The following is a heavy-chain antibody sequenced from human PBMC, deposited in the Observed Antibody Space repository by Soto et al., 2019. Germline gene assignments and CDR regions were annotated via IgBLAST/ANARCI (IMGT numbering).Heavy chain of an antibody. V-gene: IGHV4-59*08. CDR1: CGSVSGYY. J-gene: IGHJ6*02. Sequence: SETLSLTCTVSCGSVSGYYWSWIRQPPGKGLEWIGYIYYTGTTIYSPSLDRRVTLSVDRAKDQVSLKLTSVTPADTAVYYCARHPTIARFENGLDVWGQGTMVTVSS. CDR3: ARHPTIARFENGLDV. D-gene: IGHD1-1*01. CDR2: IYYTGTT.